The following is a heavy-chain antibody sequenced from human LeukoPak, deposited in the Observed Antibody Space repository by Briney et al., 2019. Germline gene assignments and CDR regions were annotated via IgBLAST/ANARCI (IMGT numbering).Heavy chain of an antibody. CDR2: ISSNGGST. V-gene: IGHV3-64*01. CDR3: ARGSRYYYYGMDV. CDR1: GFTISSYG. Sequence: GGSLRLSCAASGFTISSYGMQWVRQAPGKGLEYVSAISSNGGSTYYANSVKGRFTISRDNSKNTLYLQMGSLRAEDMAVYYCARGSRYYYYGMDVWGQGTTVTVSS. J-gene: IGHJ6*02.